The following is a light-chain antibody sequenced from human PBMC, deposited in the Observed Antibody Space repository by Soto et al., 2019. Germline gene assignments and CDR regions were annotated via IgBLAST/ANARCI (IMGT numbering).Light chain of an antibody. CDR2: GNS. V-gene: IGLV1-40*01. CDR3: QSYDSSLSVSYV. CDR1: SSNIGAGYD. Sequence: QSVLTQPPSVSGAPGQRVTISCTGSSSNIGAGYDVHWYQQLPGTAPKLLIYGNSNRPSGVPDRFSGSKSGTSASLAITGLQAEDDADYYCQSYDSSLSVSYVFGTGTQLTVL. J-gene: IGLJ1*01.